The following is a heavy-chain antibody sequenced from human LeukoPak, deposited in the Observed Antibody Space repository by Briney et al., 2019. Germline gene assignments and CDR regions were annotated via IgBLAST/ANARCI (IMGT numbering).Heavy chain of an antibody. Sequence: ESLKISCKGSGYSFTSYWISWVRQMPGKGLEWMGRIEPSDSYTNYSPSFQGHVTISADKSISTAYLQWSSLKASDTAMYYCARHPVYNWNPTPFDYWGQGTLVTVSS. J-gene: IGHJ4*02. V-gene: IGHV5-10-1*01. CDR1: GYSFTSYW. D-gene: IGHD1-20*01. CDR3: ARHPVYNWNPTPFDY. CDR2: IEPSDSYT.